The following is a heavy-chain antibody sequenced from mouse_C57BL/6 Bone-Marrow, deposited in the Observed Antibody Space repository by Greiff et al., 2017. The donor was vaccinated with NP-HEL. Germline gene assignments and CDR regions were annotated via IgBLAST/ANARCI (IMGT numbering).Heavy chain of an antibody. D-gene: IGHD2-1*01. CDR3: TTPYGNYCWYFDV. J-gene: IGHJ1*03. Sequence: VQLQQSGAELVRPGASVKLSCTASGFNIKDAYMHWVKQRPEQGLEWIGWIDPENGDTEYASKFQGKAPITADTSSNTAYLQLSSLTSEDTAVYYCTTPYGNYCWYFDVWGTGTTVTVSS. V-gene: IGHV14-4*01. CDR1: GFNIKDAY. CDR2: IDPENGDT.